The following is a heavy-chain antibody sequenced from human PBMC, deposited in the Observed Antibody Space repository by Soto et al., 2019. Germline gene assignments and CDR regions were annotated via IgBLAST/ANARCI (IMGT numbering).Heavy chain of an antibody. V-gene: IGHV3-48*02. Sequence: EVQLVESGGGLAQPGGSLRLSCAASGFTFNTYSMNWVRQAPGKGLEWISYISSSSSTKHYADSVKGRFTISRDNAKSSLYLQMNSLRDEDTAVYYCARGDVKDYWGQGTLVTVSS. CDR3: ARGDVKDY. CDR1: GFTFNTYS. J-gene: IGHJ4*02. D-gene: IGHD2-21*02. CDR2: ISSSSSTK.